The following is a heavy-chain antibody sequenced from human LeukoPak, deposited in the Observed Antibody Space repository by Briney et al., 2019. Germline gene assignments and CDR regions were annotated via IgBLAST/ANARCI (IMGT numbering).Heavy chain of an antibody. CDR2: ISAYNGNT. CDR1: GYTFTSYG. D-gene: IGHD3-22*01. CDR3: ARAPEIYDSSDY. V-gene: IGHV1-18*01. J-gene: IGHJ4*02. Sequence: ASVKVPCKASGYTFTSYGISWVRQAPGQGLEWMGWISAYNGNTNYAQKLQGRVTMTTDTSTSTAYMELRSLRSDDTAVYYCARAPEIYDSSDYWGQGTLVTVSS.